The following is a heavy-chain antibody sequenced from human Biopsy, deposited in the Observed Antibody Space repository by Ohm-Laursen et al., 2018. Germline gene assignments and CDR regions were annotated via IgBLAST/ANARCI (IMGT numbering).Heavy chain of an antibody. J-gene: IGHJ6*02. V-gene: IGHV1-69*04. D-gene: IGHD3-10*01. CDR2: IIPILGTV. CDR3: ASGDIGGIGLDV. Sequence: ASVKVSCKASGDTFTTLAISWVRQVPGQGLDWMGRIIPILGTVDYGQNFQGRVTIRADTSTTFLELTSLRYDDTAVYYCASGDIGGIGLDVWGLGTTVTVSS. CDR1: GDTFTTLA.